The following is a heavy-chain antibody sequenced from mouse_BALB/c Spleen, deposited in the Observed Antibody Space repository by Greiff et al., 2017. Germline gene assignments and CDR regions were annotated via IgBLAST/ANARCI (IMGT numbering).Heavy chain of an antibody. CDR2: ISNLAYSI. Sequence: EVKVEESGGGLVQPGGSRKLSCAASGFTFSDYGMAWVRQAPGKGPEWVAFISNLAYSIYYADTVTGRFTISRENAKNTLYLEMSSLRSEDTAMYYCARDGYDGAFAYGGQGTLVTVSA. V-gene: IGHV5-15*02. CDR3: ARDGYDGAFAY. D-gene: IGHD2-2*01. CDR1: GFTFSDYG. J-gene: IGHJ3*01.